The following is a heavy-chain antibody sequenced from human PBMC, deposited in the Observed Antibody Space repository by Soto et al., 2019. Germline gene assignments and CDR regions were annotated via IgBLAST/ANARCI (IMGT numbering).Heavy chain of an antibody. CDR1: GGSVSSGNYY. V-gene: IGHV4-61*01. D-gene: IGHD3-3*01. CDR3: ARGVGVVTFFDY. CDR2: IYYSGST. J-gene: IGHJ4*02. Sequence: QVQLQESGPGLVKPSVTLSLTCTVSGGSVSSGNYYWSWIRQPPGKGLEWIGYIYYSGSTNFNPSLKSRVTISVDTSKNQFSLKLSSVTAADTAVYYCARGVGVVTFFDYWGQGTLVTVSS.